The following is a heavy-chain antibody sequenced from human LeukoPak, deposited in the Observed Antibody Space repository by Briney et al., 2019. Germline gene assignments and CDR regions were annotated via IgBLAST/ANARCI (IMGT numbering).Heavy chain of an antibody. Sequence: SETLSLTCTVSGGSISSYYWSRIRQPPGKGLEWIGYIYYSGSTNYNPSLKSRVTISVDTSKNQFSLKLSSVTAADTAVYYCARDRGYSYGPWGQGTLVTVSS. V-gene: IGHV4-59*01. CDR3: ARDRGYSYGP. CDR1: GGSISSYY. D-gene: IGHD5-18*01. J-gene: IGHJ5*02. CDR2: IYYSGST.